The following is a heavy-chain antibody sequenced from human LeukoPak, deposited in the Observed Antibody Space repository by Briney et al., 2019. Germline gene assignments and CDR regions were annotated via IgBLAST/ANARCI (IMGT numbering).Heavy chain of an antibody. CDR3: ARYDFWSGYYTDAFDI. Sequence: SETLSLTCAVYGGSFSGYYWSWIRQPPGKGLEWIGEINHSGSTNYNPSLKSRVTISVDTSKNQFPLKLSSVTAADTAVYYCARYDFWSGYYTDAFDIWGQGTMVTVSS. CDR2: INHSGST. V-gene: IGHV4-34*01. CDR1: GGSFSGYY. D-gene: IGHD3-3*01. J-gene: IGHJ3*02.